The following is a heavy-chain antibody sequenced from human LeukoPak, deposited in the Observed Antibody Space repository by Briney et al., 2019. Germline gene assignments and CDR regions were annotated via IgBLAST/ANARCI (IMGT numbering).Heavy chain of an antibody. CDR2: IYYSGST. V-gene: IGHV4-59*01. CDR3: ARAVDGPGLYGMDV. CDR1: GGSISSYY. Sequence: SETLSLTCTVSGGSISSYYWSWIRQPPGKGLEWIGYIYYSGSTNYNPSLKSRVTISVDTSKNQFSLKLSSVTAADTAVYYCARAVDGPGLYGMDVWGQGTTVTVSS. J-gene: IGHJ6*02. D-gene: IGHD3-10*01.